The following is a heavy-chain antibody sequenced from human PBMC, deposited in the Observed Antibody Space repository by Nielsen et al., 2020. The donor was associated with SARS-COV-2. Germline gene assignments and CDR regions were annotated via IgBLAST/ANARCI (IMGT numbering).Heavy chain of an antibody. D-gene: IGHD4-17*01. J-gene: IGHJ4*02. Sequence: GESLKISCAASGFTFSSYWMSWVRQAPGKGLEWVANIKQDGSEKYYVDSVKGRFTISRDNAKNTLYLQMNSLRAEDTAVYYCAITHDYGDYEDYWGQGTLVTVSS. CDR1: GFTFSSYW. V-gene: IGHV3-7*01. CDR2: IKQDGSEK. CDR3: AITHDYGDYEDY.